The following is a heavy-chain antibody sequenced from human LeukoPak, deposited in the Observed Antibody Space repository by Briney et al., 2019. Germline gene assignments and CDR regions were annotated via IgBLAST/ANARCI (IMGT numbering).Heavy chain of an antibody. Sequence: GGSLKISCKGSGYRFTSYWITWVRHMPGKGLGGMGKVDPSESYTNYSPSLQGHVTISADKSITTAYLPWRSLKASDTAMYDCARHEKLSASRNWFDPWGQGTLVTVSS. CDR1: GYRFTSYW. J-gene: IGHJ5*02. CDR2: VDPSESYT. CDR3: ARHEKLSASRNWFDP. V-gene: IGHV5-10-1*01. D-gene: IGHD1-7*01.